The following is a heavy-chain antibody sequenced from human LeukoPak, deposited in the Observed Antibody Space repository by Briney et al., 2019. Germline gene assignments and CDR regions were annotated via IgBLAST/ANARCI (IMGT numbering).Heavy chain of an antibody. CDR3: ARDFHYRTFCN. Sequence: GGSLRLSCIASGFTVSSNYMSWVPQAPGKGLEWVSAIYIDGSTYSTDPVKSRYTISRDNSKNTRYLQMISLRAEDTAVYYCARDFHYRTFCNWGQGALVTVSS. D-gene: IGHD3-16*01. V-gene: IGHV3-66*01. CDR1: GFTVSSNY. CDR2: IYIDGST. J-gene: IGHJ4*02.